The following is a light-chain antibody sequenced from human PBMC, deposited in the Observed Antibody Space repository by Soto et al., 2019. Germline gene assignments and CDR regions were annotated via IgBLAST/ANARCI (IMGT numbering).Light chain of an antibody. V-gene: IGKV1-12*01. Sequence: IQMTQSPSSVSASVGDRVTMTCRASQGVGGWLAWYQQKPGKAPKLLISDVSTLERGVPSRFSGSGSATEFTLTISGLQPDDFATYYCQQYKDYVYTFGQGTKVESK. J-gene: IGKJ2*01. CDR2: DVS. CDR3: QQYKDYVYT. CDR1: QGVGGW.